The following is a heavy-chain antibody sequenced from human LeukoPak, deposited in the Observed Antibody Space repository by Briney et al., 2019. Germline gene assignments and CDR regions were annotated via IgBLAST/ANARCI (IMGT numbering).Heavy chain of an antibody. D-gene: IGHD2-2*02. CDR3: ARADIVVVPAAIPYPNYYYYGMDV. CDR2: IIPIFGTA. V-gene: IGHV1-69*13. J-gene: IGHJ6*02. CDR1: GGTFSSYA. Sequence: SVKVSCKASGGTFSSYAISWVRQAPGQGLEWMGGIIPIFGTANYAQKFQGRVTITADESTSTAYMELSSLRSEDTAVYYCARADIVVVPAAIPYPNYYYYGMDVWGQGTTVTVSS.